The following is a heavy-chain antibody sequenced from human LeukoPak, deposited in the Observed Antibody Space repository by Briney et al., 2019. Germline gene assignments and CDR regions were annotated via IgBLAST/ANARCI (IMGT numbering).Heavy chain of an antibody. Sequence: GSLRPSCSASGFVFSDYSMNLVRQAPGKGLEWVSNIRGSGSGSGSGMYYADSVKGRFTISRDNAKNSLYLQMSSLRAEDTAFYYCARDNNWGFDFWGQGALVTVSS. J-gene: IGHJ4*02. CDR3: ARDNNWGFDF. V-gene: IGHV3-48*04. D-gene: IGHD7-27*01. CDR2: IRGSGSGSGSGM. CDR1: GFVFSDYS.